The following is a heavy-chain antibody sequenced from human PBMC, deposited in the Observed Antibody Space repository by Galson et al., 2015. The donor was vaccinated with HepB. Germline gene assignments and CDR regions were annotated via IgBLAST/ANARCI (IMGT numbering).Heavy chain of an antibody. Sequence: SVKVSCKASGGTFSSYAISWVRQAPGQGLEWMGGIIPIFGTANYAQKFQGRVTITADKSTSTAYMELSSLRSEDTAVYYCARGGLVSGSYSPLHPDAFDIWGQGTMVTVSS. CDR1: GGTFSSYA. CDR2: IIPIFGTA. CDR3: ARGGLVSGSYSPLHPDAFDI. J-gene: IGHJ3*02. D-gene: IGHD1-26*01. V-gene: IGHV1-69*06.